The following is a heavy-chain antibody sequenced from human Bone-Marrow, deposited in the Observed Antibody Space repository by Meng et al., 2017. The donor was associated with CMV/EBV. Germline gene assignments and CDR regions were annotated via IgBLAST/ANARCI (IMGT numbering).Heavy chain of an antibody. V-gene: IGHV3-7*01. CDR3: ARVRPWGAFDH. D-gene: IGHD1-26*01. CDR2: IQEDGSEK. J-gene: IGHJ4*02. CDR1: GFTFSASW. Sequence: GGSLRLSCAASGFTFSASWMSWVRQAPGKGLEWVANIQEDGSEKYYVDSVKGRFTISRDNAKNSLYLQMNSLRAEDTAVYYCARVRPWGAFDHWGQGSLVTVSS.